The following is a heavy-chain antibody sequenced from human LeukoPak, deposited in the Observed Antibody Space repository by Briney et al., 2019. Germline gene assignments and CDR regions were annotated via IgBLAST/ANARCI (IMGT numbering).Heavy chain of an antibody. D-gene: IGHD5-18*01. CDR2: IYYSGST. Sequence: SETLSLTCTASGGSISSYYWSWIRQPPGKGLEWIGYIYYSGSTNYNPSLKSRVTISVDTSKNQISLKVSSVTAADTAMYYCARHQGYRYFDYWGQGTLVTVSS. CDR3: ARHQGYRYFDY. V-gene: IGHV4-59*08. J-gene: IGHJ4*02. CDR1: GGSISSYY.